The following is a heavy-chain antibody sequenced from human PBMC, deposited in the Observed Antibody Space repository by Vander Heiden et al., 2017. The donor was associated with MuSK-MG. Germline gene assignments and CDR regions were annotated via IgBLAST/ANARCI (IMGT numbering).Heavy chain of an antibody. J-gene: IGHJ3*02. Sequence: EVHLVQSGAAVKKPGESLTISCQGSGYNFTTYWIAGVRQIPGKGLEGMGVIYPGDSDTRYSPSFQGQVTISADKSISTAYLQWSSLKASDTAMYYCARPQNGYCTSTNCYTGAFDIWGQGTMVTVSS. CDR2: IYPGDSDT. CDR3: ARPQNGYCTSTNCYTGAFDI. V-gene: IGHV5-51*01. D-gene: IGHD2-2*02. CDR1: GYNFTTYW.